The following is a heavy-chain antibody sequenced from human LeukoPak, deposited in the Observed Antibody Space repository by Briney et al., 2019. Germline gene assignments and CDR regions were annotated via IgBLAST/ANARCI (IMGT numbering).Heavy chain of an antibody. CDR3: ARSFSDYPVDY. J-gene: IGHJ4*02. Sequence: GGSLRLSCAASGFTLGSANAMTWVRQAPGKGLEWVSLISASGSATYYADSVRGRFAISRDISKNTLFLQMNSLRAEDTAVYYCARSFSDYPVDYWGQGTLVTVSS. CDR1: GFTLGSANA. V-gene: IGHV3-23*01. CDR2: ISASGSAT. D-gene: IGHD4-11*01.